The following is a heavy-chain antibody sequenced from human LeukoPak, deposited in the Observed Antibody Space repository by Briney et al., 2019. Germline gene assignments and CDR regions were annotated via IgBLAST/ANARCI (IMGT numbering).Heavy chain of an antibody. J-gene: IGHJ3*02. CDR2: INHSGST. CDR3: ARFGGPHAFDI. V-gene: IGHV4-34*01. CDR1: GGSFSGYY. D-gene: IGHD3-3*01. Sequence: SETLSLTCAVYGGSFSGYYWSWIRQPPGKGLEWIGEINHSGSTNYNPSLKSRVTISVDTSKNHFSLTLSSVTAADMAVYYCARFGGPHAFDIWGQGTMVTVSS.